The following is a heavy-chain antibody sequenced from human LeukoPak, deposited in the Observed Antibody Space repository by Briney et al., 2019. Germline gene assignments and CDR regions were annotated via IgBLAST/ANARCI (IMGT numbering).Heavy chain of an antibody. Sequence: PGGSLRLSCAASRFTFSSYRMSWVRQAPEKGLEWVANIKQDGSEKYYVDPVKGRFTISRDNAKNSLYLQMNSLRAEDTAVYYCARDSGYSYGPYMDVWGKGTTVTVSS. J-gene: IGHJ6*03. CDR1: RFTFSSYR. CDR3: ARDSGYSYGPYMDV. CDR2: IKQDGSEK. D-gene: IGHD5-18*01. V-gene: IGHV3-7*01.